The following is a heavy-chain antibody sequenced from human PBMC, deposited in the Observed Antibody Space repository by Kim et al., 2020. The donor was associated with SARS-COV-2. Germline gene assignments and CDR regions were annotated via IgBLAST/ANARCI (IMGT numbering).Heavy chain of an antibody. CDR3: ASTGDYELNGMDV. D-gene: IGHD7-27*01. V-gene: IGHV4-39*01. CDR2: IYYSGST. J-gene: IGHJ6*02. CDR1: GGSISSSSYY. Sequence: SETLSLTCTVSGGSISSSSYYWGWIRQPPGKGLEWIGSIYYSGSTYYNPSLKSRVTISVDTSKNQFSLKLSSVTAADTAVYYCASTGDYELNGMDVWGQGTTVTVSS.